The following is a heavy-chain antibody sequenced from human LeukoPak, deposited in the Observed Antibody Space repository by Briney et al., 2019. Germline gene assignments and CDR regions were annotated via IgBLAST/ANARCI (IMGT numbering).Heavy chain of an antibody. J-gene: IGHJ4*02. Sequence: GGSLRLSCAASGFTFSNYWMHWVRQTPGKGLVWVSRINSDASVTTYADSVKGGFTISRDNSKNTVYLQMNSLRAEDTAVYYCAKDRMVRGPIDYWGQGTLVTVSS. V-gene: IGHV3-74*01. CDR2: INSDASVT. CDR1: GFTFSNYW. CDR3: AKDRMVRGPIDY. D-gene: IGHD3-10*01.